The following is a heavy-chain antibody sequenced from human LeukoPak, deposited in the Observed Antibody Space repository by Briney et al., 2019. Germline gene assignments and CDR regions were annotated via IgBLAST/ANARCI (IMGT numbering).Heavy chain of an antibody. V-gene: IGHV4-59*08. CDR1: GGSISSYY. Sequence: PSETLSLTCTVSGGSISSYYWSWIRQPPGKGLEWIGSIYHSGSTYYNPSLKSRVTISVDTSKNQFSLKLSSVTAADTAVYYCARVSSMVYATKAQTLFDYWGQGTLVTVSS. CDR3: ARVSSMVYATKAQTLFDY. J-gene: IGHJ4*02. CDR2: IYHSGST. D-gene: IGHD2-8*01.